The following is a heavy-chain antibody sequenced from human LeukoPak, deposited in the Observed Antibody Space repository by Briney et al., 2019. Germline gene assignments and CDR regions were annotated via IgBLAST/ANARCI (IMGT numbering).Heavy chain of an antibody. CDR2: INPNSGGT. CDR3: ASSSPSVSGWYQFDY. Sequence: ASVKVSCKASGYTFTNYGISWVRQAPGQGLEWMGWINPNSGGTNYAQKFQGRVTMTRDTSISTAYMELSRLRSDDTAVYYCASSSPSVSGWYQFDYWGQGTLVTVSS. CDR1: GYTFTNYG. J-gene: IGHJ4*02. V-gene: IGHV1-2*02. D-gene: IGHD6-19*01.